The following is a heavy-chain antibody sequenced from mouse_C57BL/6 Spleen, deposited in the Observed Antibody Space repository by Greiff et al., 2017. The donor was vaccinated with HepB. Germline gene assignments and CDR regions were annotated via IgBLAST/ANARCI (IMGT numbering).Heavy chain of an antibody. D-gene: IGHD1-1*01. J-gene: IGHJ2*01. CDR3: ARGTTVDY. CDR1: GYSFTGYF. Sequence: EVKLMESGPELVKPGDSVKISCKASGYSFTGYFMNWVMQSHGKSLEWIGRINPYNGDTFYNQKFKGKATLTVDKSSSTAHMELRCLTSEDSAVYYCARGTTVDYWGQGTTLTVSS. CDR2: INPYNGDT. V-gene: IGHV1-20*01.